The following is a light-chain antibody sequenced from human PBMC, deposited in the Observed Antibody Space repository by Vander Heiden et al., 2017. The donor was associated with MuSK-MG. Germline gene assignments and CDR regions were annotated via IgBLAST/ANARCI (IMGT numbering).Light chain of an antibody. CDR2: WAS. V-gene: IGKV4-1*01. CDR3: QQDYGTPYI. Sequence: DIVMTQSPDSLAVSLGERATINCKSSQSLLYSANNKNYLAWYQQKPGQPPKLLIYWASTRESGVPDRFSGSGSGTDFTLTISSLQAEDVAVYYCQQDYGTPYIFGQGTKLEIK. CDR1: QSLLYSANNKNY. J-gene: IGKJ2*01.